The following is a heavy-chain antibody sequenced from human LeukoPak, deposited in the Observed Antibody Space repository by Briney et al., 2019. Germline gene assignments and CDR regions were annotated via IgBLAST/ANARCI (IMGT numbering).Heavy chain of an antibody. V-gene: IGHV4-30-4*01. CDR3: ARNRDGYNSFDY. CDR1: GGSISSGDYY. CDR2: IYYSGST. D-gene: IGHD5-24*01. J-gene: IGHJ4*02. Sequence: SSQTLSLTCTVSGGSISSGDYYWSWIRQPPGKGLEWIGYIYYSGSTYYNPSLKSRVTISVDTSKIQFSLKLSSVTAADTAVYYCARNRDGYNSFDYWGQGTLVTVSS.